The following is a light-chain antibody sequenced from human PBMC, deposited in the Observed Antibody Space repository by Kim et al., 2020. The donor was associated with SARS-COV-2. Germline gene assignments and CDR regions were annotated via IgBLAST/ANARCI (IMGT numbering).Light chain of an antibody. J-gene: IGKJ3*01. Sequence: DIVMTQSPLSLPVTPGEPASISCRSSQSLLHSNGYNYLDWYLQKPGQSPQLLIYLGSNRASGVPDRFSGRGSGTDFTLKISRVEAEDVGVYYCMQALQTPPTFGPGIKVDIK. V-gene: IGKV2-28*01. CDR3: MQALQTPPT. CDR1: QSLLHSNGYNY. CDR2: LGS.